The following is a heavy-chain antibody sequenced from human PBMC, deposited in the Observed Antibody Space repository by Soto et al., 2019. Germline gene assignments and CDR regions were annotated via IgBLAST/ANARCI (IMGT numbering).Heavy chain of an antibody. J-gene: IGHJ3*02. CDR3: ARDLSLGAFDI. CDR2: ISSSRSYI. D-gene: IGHD7-27*01. V-gene: IGHV3-21*01. CDR1: GFTFSSYS. Sequence: EVQLVESGGGLVKPGGSLRLSCAASGFTFSSYSMNWVRQAPGKGLEWVSSISSSRSYIYYADSVKGRFTISRDNAKNSLYLQMNSLRAEDTAVYYCARDLSLGAFDIWGQGTMVTVSS.